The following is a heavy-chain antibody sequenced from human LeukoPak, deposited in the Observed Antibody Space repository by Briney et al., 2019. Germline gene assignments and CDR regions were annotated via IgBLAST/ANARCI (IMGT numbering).Heavy chain of an antibody. CDR1: GGSFSGYY. CDR3: AGNRGLGRDY. V-gene: IGHV4-34*01. Sequence: SKTLSLTCAVYGGSFSGYYWSWIRQPPGKGLEWIGEINHSGSTNYNPSLKSRVTISVDTSKNQFSLKLSSVTAADTAVYYCAGNRGLGRDYWGQGTLVTVSS. D-gene: IGHD4-23*01. J-gene: IGHJ4*02. CDR2: INHSGST.